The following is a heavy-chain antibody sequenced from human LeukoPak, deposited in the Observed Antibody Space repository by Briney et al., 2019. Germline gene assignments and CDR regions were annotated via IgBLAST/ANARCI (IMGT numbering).Heavy chain of an antibody. J-gene: IGHJ2*01. CDR1: GGPVSGYY. V-gene: IGHV4-34*01. D-gene: IGHD2-21*01. CDR2: ITRYGNT. CDR3: ARLDQLIVDYWYFDL. Sequence: PSETLSLTCGVSGGPVSGYYWSWLRQSPGKGLEWIGEITRYGNTNYNPSLKSRVIISKDTSKCQISLTLISLTAADTAVYFCARLDQLIVDYWYFDLWGRGTQVTVSS.